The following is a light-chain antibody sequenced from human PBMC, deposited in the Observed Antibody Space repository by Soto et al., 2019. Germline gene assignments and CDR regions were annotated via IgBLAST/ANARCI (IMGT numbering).Light chain of an antibody. CDR3: QQYGNSKYT. CDR2: GAS. J-gene: IGKJ2*01. Sequence: EIVLTQSPGTLSLSPGESATLSCRASQSVTSSYLAWYQQKPGQAPRLLIYGASSRATGIPDRFSGSGSGRDFTLTISRLEPEDFAVYYCQQYGNSKYTFGQGTKLEIK. CDR1: QSVTSSY. V-gene: IGKV3-20*01.